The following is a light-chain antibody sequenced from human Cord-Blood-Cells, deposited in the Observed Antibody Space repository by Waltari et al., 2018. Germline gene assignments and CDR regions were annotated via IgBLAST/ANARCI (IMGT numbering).Light chain of an antibody. CDR1: QSVSSSY. J-gene: IGKJ1*01. CDR2: GAS. CDR3: QQYGSSPPWT. Sequence: EIVLTQSPGTLSLSPGERATLSCRASQSVSSSYLVWYQQKPGQAPRLLIYGASSRANGIPDRFSGSGSGTDFTLTISRLEPEDFAVYYCQQYGSSPPWTFGQGTKVEIK. V-gene: IGKV3-20*01.